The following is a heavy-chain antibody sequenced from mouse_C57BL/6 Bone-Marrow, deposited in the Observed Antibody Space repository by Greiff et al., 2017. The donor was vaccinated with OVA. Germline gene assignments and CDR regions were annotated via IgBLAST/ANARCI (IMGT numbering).Heavy chain of an antibody. V-gene: IGHV1-62-2*01. CDR3: ASPEEVYDYRWFAD. D-gene: IGHD2-4*01. CDR2: FYPGSGSI. Sequence: QVQLQQSGAELVKPGASVKLSCKASGYTFTEYTIHWVKQRSGQGLEWIGWFYPGSGSIKYNEKFKDKATLTANKSSSTVYMELSRLTSEDAAVYFCASPEEVYDYRWFADWGQGTLVTVSA. J-gene: IGHJ3*01. CDR1: GYTFTEYT.